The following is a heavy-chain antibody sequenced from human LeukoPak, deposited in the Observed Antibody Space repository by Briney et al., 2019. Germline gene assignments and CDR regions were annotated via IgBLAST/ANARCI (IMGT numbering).Heavy chain of an antibody. J-gene: IGHJ5*02. Sequence: SETLSLTCTVSGGSISSGGYYWSWIRQHPGKGLEWIGYIYYSGSTYYNPSLKSRVTISVDTSKNQFSLKLSSVTAADTAVYYSARATPNYYDSSGYSTWGQGTLVTVSS. CDR3: ARATPNYYDSSGYST. CDR1: GGSISSGGYY. D-gene: IGHD3-22*01. V-gene: IGHV4-31*03. CDR2: IYYSGST.